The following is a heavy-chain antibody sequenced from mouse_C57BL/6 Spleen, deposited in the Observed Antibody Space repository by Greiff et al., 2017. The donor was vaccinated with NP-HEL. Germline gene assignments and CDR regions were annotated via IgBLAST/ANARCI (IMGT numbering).Heavy chain of an antibody. D-gene: IGHD1-1*01. Sequence: SGPELVKPGASVKISCKASGYSFTDYNMNWVKQSNGKSLEWIGVINPNNGTTSYNQKFKGKATLTVDQSSSTAYMQLNSQTSEDSAVYYCAGEFTTLPDYWGQGTTLTVSS. V-gene: IGHV1-39*01. J-gene: IGHJ2*01. CDR2: INPNNGTT. CDR3: AGEFTTLPDY. CDR1: GYSFTDYN.